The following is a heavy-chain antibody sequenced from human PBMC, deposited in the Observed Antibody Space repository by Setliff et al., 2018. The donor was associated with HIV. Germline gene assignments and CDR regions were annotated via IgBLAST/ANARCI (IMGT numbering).Heavy chain of an antibody. J-gene: IGHJ4*02. CDR3: SKELAASGLGYFDS. CDR2: ISFSIDGT. Sequence: GGSLRLSCAASGFTFSTYTMSWVRQAPGKGLEWVSTISFSIDGTYYADSVKGRFTISRDNSKSTVYLQMNSLRAEDTAEYYWSKELAASGLGYFDSWGRGILVTVSS. D-gene: IGHD3-22*01. CDR1: GFTFSTYT. V-gene: IGHV3-23*01.